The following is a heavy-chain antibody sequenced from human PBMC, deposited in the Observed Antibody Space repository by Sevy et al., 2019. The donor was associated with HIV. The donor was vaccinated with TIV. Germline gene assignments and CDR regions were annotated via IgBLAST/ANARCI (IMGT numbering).Heavy chain of an antibody. D-gene: IGHD6-19*01. CDR3: ARESGSDWYLDY. CDR1: GFTFITYT. Sequence: GGSLRLSCAASGFTFITYTMNWVRQAPGKGLEWVSSIGISSSYIYYADSVKGRFTISRDNSENTVYLQMNSLRVEDTAVYYCARESGSDWYLDYWGQGTLVTVSS. CDR2: IGISSSYI. J-gene: IGHJ4*02. V-gene: IGHV3-21*01.